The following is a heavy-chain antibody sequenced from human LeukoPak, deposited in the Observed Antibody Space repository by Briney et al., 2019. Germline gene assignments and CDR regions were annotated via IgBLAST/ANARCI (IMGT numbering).Heavy chain of an antibody. D-gene: IGHD3-9*01. CDR2: IRYDGSNK. CDR1: GFTFSSYG. Sequence: GGSLRLSCAASGFTFSSYGMHWVRQAPGKGLEWVAFIRYDGSNKCYADSVKGRFTISRDNSKNTLYLQMNSLRAEDTAVYYCAKDRYDILTGYLPFDHWGQGTLVTVSS. V-gene: IGHV3-30*02. CDR3: AKDRYDILTGYLPFDH. J-gene: IGHJ4*02.